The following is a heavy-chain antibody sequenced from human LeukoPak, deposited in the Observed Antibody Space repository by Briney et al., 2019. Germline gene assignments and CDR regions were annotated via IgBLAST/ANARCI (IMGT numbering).Heavy chain of an antibody. D-gene: IGHD2-21*02. J-gene: IGHJ4*02. V-gene: IGHV1-69*13. Sequence: ASVTVSCTASGGTFSSYAISWVRQAPGQGLEWMGGIIPIFGTANYAQKFQGRVTITADESTSTAYMELSSLRSEDTAVYYCALYCGGDCYPSYYFDYWGQGTLVTVSS. CDR1: GGTFSSYA. CDR3: ALYCGGDCYPSYYFDY. CDR2: IIPIFGTA.